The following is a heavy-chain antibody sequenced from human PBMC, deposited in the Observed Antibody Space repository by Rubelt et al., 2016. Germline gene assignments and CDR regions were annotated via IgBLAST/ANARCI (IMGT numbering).Heavy chain of an antibody. CDR3: ASQPGNANNWYWFDH. CDR2: IYYSGST. CDR1: GGSISSGGYY. J-gene: IGHJ5*02. Sequence: TCTVSGGSISSGGYYWSWIRQHPGKGLEWIGNIYYSGSTYYNPSLKSRVTISVDTSKNQFSLKLSSVTAADTAVYYCASQPGNANNWYWFDHRGQGTLVTVSS. D-gene: IGHD1-1*01. V-gene: IGHV4-31*03.